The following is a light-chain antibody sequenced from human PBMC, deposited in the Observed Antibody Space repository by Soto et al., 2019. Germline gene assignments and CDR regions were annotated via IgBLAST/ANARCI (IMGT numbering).Light chain of an antibody. Sequence: QSVLTQPPSVSGAPGQGVAISCTGTSSNLGAGHNVPWYQQLPGTVPKLLIYSDTNRPSGVPDRFSASKSGTSAVLAITGLQAEDEADYFCQSYDHSLNGVVFGGGTQLTVL. V-gene: IGLV1-40*01. J-gene: IGLJ3*02. CDR3: QSYDHSLNGVV. CDR2: SDT. CDR1: SSNLGAGHN.